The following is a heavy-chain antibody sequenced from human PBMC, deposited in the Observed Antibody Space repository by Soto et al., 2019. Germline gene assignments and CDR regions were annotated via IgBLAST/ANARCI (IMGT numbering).Heavy chain of an antibody. CDR1: GYTFTSYG. CDR2: ISAYNGNT. V-gene: IGHV1-18*01. CDR3: ARVDADIAAAGTNWFDP. J-gene: IGHJ5*02. Sequence: GASVKVSCKASGYTFTSYGISWVRQAPGQGLEWMGWISAYNGNTNYAQKLQGRVTMTTDTSTSTAYMELRSLRSDDTAVYYCARVDADIAAAGTNWFDPWGQGTLVTVSS. D-gene: IGHD6-13*01.